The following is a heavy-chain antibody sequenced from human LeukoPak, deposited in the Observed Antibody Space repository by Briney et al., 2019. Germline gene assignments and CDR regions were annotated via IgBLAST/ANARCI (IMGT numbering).Heavy chain of an antibody. D-gene: IGHD3-10*01. CDR3: AREIPYYYGSGSYQNWFDP. V-gene: IGHV4-61*02. Sequence: SETLSLTCTVSGGSISSGSYYWSWIRQPAGKGLEWIGRIYTSGSTNYNPSLKSRGTISVDTSKNQFSLKLSSVTAADTAVYYCAREIPYYYGSGSYQNWFDPWGQGTLVTVSS. J-gene: IGHJ5*02. CDR2: IYTSGST. CDR1: GGSISSGSYY.